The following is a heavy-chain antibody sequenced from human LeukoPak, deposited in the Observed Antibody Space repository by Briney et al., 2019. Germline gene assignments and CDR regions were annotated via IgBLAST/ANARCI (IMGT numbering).Heavy chain of an antibody. Sequence: SETLSLTCTVSGYSISSGYYWGWIRQPPGKGLEWIGSIYHSGGTNYNPSLKSRVTISVDTSKNQFSLKLTSVTAADTAVYYCARSSEGRYYYDSSGYSYYYYYMDVWGKGTTVTISS. CDR2: IYHSGGT. V-gene: IGHV4-38-2*02. D-gene: IGHD3-22*01. CDR3: ARSSEGRYYYDSSGYSYYYYYMDV. J-gene: IGHJ6*03. CDR1: GYSISSGYY.